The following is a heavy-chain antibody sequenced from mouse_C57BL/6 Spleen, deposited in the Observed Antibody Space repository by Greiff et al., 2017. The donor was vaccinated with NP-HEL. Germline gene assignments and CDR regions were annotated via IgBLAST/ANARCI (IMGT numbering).Heavy chain of an antibody. CDR2: IDPENGDT. CDR1: GFNIKDDY. V-gene: IGHV14-4*01. J-gene: IGHJ2*01. Sequence: EVKLQQSGAELVRPGASVKLSCTASGFNIKDDYMHWVKQRPEQGLEWIGWIDPENGDTEYASKFQGKATITADTSSNTAYLQLSSLTSEDTAVYYCTPLTGYFDYWGQGTTLTVSS. CDR3: TPLTGYFDY. D-gene: IGHD4-1*01.